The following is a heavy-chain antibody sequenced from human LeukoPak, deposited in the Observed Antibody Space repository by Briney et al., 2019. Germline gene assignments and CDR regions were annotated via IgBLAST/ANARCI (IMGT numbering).Heavy chain of an antibody. D-gene: IGHD2-21*02. CDR3: ARGPVVVTNPGYYYGMDV. CDR2: INPNSGGT. CDR1: GYTFTGYY. J-gene: IGHJ6*02. V-gene: IGHV1-2*02. Sequence: ASVKVSCKASGYTFTGYYMHWVRQAPGQGLEWMGWINPNSGGTHYAQKFQDRVIMTREMSISTAYMELSRLKSDDTAVYYCARGPVVVTNPGYYYGMDVWGQGTTVTVSS.